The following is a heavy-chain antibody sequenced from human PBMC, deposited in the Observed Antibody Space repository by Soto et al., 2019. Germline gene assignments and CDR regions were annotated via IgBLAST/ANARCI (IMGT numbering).Heavy chain of an antibody. J-gene: IGHJ4*02. Sequence: GGSLRLSCAASGFTFSSYAMSWVRQAPGKGLEWVSAISGSCGSTYYADSVKGRFTISRDNSKNTLYLQMNSLRAEDTAVYYCAKGPPRAYSSSWRYYFDYWGQGTLVTVSS. D-gene: IGHD6-13*01. CDR3: AKGPPRAYSSSWRYYFDY. V-gene: IGHV3-23*01. CDR2: ISGSCGST. CDR1: GFTFSSYA.